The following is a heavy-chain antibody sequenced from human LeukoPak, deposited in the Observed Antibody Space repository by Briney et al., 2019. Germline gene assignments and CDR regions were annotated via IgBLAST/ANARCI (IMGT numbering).Heavy chain of an antibody. CDR2: ISYDGSNK. V-gene: IGHV3-30*18. CDR1: GFTFSSYG. J-gene: IGHJ5*02. D-gene: IGHD2-2*01. Sequence: GGFLRLSWAASGFTFSSYGMHWVRQAPDKGLEWVAVISYDGSNKYYADSVKGRFTISRDNSKNTLYLQMNSLRAEDTAVYYCAKGPYQLLINNWFDPWGQGTLVTVSS. CDR3: AKGPYQLLINNWFDP.